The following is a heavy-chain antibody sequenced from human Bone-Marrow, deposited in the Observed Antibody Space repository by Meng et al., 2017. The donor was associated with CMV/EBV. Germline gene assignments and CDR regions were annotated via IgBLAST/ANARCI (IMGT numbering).Heavy chain of an antibody. Sequence: AASGFTFSSYSMNWVRQAPGKGLEWVSSISSSSSYIYYADSVKGRFTISRDNAKNSLYLQMNSLRAEDTAVYYCARSTAMVYNWFDPRGQGTLVTVSS. J-gene: IGHJ5*02. D-gene: IGHD5-18*01. CDR3: ARSTAMVYNWFDP. CDR1: GFTFSSYS. V-gene: IGHV3-21*01. CDR2: ISSSSSYI.